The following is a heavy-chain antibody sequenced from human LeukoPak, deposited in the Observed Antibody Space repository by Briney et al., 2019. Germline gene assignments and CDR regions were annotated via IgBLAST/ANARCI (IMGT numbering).Heavy chain of an antibody. Sequence: PSQTLSLTCAVSGGSISSGGYSWSWIRQPPGKGLEWIGYIYHSGSTYYNPSLKSRVTISVDRSKNQFSLKLSSVTAADTAVYYCARDSRESDYEAGYFQHWGQGTLVTVSS. CDR2: IYHSGST. J-gene: IGHJ1*01. D-gene: IGHD5-12*01. CDR3: ARDSRESDYEAGYFQH. CDR1: GGSISSGGYS. V-gene: IGHV4-30-2*01.